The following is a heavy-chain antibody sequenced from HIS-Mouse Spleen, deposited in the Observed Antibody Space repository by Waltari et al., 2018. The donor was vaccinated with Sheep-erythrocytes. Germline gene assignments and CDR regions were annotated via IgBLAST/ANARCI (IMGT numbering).Heavy chain of an antibody. D-gene: IGHD2-2*01. V-gene: IGHV3-9*01. CDR3: AKDISRNIVVVPAAVGDY. CDR1: GFSLQYFA. Sequence: EVQLVESGGGFVQPGRSLRLSFAASGFSLQYFARHWVRQAPGKGLEWVSGISWNSGSIGYADSVKGRFTISRDNAKNSLYLQMNSLRAEDTALYYCAKDISRNIVVVPAAVGDYWGQGTLVTVSS. CDR2: ISWNSGSI. J-gene: IGHJ4*02.